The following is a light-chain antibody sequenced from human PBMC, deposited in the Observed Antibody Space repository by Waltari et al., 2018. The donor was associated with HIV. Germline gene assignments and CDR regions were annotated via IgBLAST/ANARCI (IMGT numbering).Light chain of an antibody. CDR3: SSYAGNYNLV. Sequence: QSALTQPPSASGSPGQSVTISCTGSSSDIGGYDFVSWFQQHPGKAPKLVIYEVYKRPSGVPDRFPGSESGNTASLTVSGLQAEDEAYYHCSSYAGNYNLVFGGGTKLTVL. J-gene: IGLJ3*02. V-gene: IGLV2-8*01. CDR2: EVY. CDR1: SSDIGGYDF.